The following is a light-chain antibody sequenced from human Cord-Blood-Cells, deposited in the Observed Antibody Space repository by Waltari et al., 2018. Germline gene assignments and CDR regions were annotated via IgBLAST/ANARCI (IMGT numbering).Light chain of an antibody. CDR2: DAS. J-gene: IGKJ3*01. Sequence: DIQMTQSPSSLYASVGYRVTIHCQASQDISNYLNWYQPKPGNAPKLLIYDASNMETGVPSRFSGSGSGTDFTLTISSLQPEDIAAYYCQQHDNRPPFTFGPGTKVEIK. CDR3: QQHDNRPPFT. V-gene: IGKV1-33*01. CDR1: QDISNY.